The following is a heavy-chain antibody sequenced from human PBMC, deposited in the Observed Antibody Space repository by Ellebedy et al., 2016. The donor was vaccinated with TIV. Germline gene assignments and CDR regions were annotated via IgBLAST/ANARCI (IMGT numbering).Heavy chain of an antibody. CDR3: ARSITLVRGVSGLGWFDP. Sequence: PGGSLRLSCAASGFTFNNFGMNWVRQAPGKGLEWISYISSSGRTIYYADSVKGRFTISRDNANNSLYLQMNSLRAEDTAVYYCARSITLVRGVSGLGWFDPWGQGTPVTVSS. CDR2: ISSSGRTI. V-gene: IGHV3-48*04. CDR1: GFTFNNFG. D-gene: IGHD3-10*01. J-gene: IGHJ5*02.